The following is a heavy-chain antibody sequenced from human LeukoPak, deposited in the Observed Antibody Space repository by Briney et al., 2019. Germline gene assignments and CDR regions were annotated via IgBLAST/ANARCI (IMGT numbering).Heavy chain of an antibody. CDR2: INPRGGDT. CDR3: AKGRSRWGPQYNWFDP. D-gene: IGHD3-16*01. CDR1: GYTFTSYY. Sequence: ASVKVSCKASGYTFTSYYITWVRQAPGQGLEWMGIINPRGGDTNYAQKFQGRVTMTRNTSISTAYMELSSLRSEDTAVYYCAKGRSRWGPQYNWFDPWGQGTLVTVSS. V-gene: IGHV1-46*01. J-gene: IGHJ5*02.